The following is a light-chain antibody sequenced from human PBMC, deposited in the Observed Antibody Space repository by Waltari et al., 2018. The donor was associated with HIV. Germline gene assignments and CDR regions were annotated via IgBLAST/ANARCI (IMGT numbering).Light chain of an antibody. Sequence: IVLTQSPVSLPVIPGEPASISCRSSQNLLHSNGNNYLEWYVLKPGRSPQRLIYLSSKCASVVADRLSGSGSGTDFTLRISRVAAEDVSVYYCMQSLQSPWTFGQGTKV. CDR1: QNLLHSNGNNY. V-gene: IGKV2-28*01. CDR2: LSS. J-gene: IGKJ1*01. CDR3: MQSLQSPWT.